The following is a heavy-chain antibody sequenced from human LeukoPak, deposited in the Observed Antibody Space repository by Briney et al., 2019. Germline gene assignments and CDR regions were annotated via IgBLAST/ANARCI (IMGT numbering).Heavy chain of an antibody. CDR3: ARGGYYDSSGYYYAGYFHH. CDR1: GFTFSSYE. CDR2: ISFSGSTI. D-gene: IGHD3-22*01. V-gene: IGHV3-48*03. Sequence: GGSLRLSCAASGFTFSSYEMNWVRQAPGKGLEWVSYISFSGSTIYYADSVKGRFTISRDNAKNSLYVQMNSLRAEDTAVYYCARGGYYDSSGYYYAGYFHHWGQGTLVTVSS. J-gene: IGHJ1*01.